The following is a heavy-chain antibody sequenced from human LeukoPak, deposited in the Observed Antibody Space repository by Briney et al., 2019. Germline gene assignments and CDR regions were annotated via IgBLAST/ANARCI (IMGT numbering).Heavy chain of an antibody. Sequence: PGGSLRLSCAASGFTFSSYWMHWVRQAPGKGLEWVSAISGSGGSTYYADSVKGRFTISRDNSKNTLYLQMNSLRAEDTAVYYCAKRLAAAGTRSVDYWGQGTLVTVSS. CDR2: ISGSGGST. CDR1: GFTFSSYW. D-gene: IGHD6-13*01. V-gene: IGHV3-23*01. CDR3: AKRLAAAGTRSVDY. J-gene: IGHJ4*02.